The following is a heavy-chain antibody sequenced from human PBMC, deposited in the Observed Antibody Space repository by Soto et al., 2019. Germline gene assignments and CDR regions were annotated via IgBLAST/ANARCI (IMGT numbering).Heavy chain of an antibody. CDR2: IYHSGST. J-gene: IGHJ5*02. D-gene: IGHD4-17*01. CDR3: ASTTVKNWFDP. Sequence: SETLSLTCSFSGGSISSGGYSCSGIRQPPGKGLEWIGYIYHSGSTYYNPSLKSRVTISVDRSKNQFSLKLSSVTAADTAVYYCASTTVKNWFDPWGQGTLVTVSS. CDR1: GGSISSGGYS. V-gene: IGHV4-30-2*01.